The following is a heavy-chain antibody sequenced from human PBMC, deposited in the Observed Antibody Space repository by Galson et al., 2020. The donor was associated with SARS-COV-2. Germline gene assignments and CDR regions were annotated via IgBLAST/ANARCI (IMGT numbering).Heavy chain of an antibody. D-gene: IGHD2-15*01. CDR3: AREEDDIVVVVAATHEYYYMDV. Sequence: ALHGASLKISCAASGFTFSSYWMHWVRQAPGKGLVWVSRINSDGSSTSYADSVKGRFTISRDNAKTTLYLQMNSLRAEDTAVYYCAREEDDIVVVVAATHEYYYMDVWGKGTTVTVSS. CDR1: GFTFSSYW. CDR2: INSDGSST. V-gene: IGHV3-74*01. J-gene: IGHJ6*03.